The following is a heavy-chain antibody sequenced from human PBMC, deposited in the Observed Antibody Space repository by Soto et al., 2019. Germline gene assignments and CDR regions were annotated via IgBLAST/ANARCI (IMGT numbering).Heavy chain of an antibody. CDR3: GGGGVGYCSRTSCYGY. D-gene: IGHD2-2*03. Sequence: QVQLVQSGAEVKKPGSSVKVSCKASGGTFSSYTISWVRQAPGQGLEWMGRIIPILGIANYAQKFQGRVTIAEDKSTSTADMELSSRRSEETAVYYWGGGGVGYCSRTSCYGYWGQGTLVTVS. CDR2: IIPILGIA. V-gene: IGHV1-69*02. J-gene: IGHJ4*02. CDR1: GGTFSSYT.